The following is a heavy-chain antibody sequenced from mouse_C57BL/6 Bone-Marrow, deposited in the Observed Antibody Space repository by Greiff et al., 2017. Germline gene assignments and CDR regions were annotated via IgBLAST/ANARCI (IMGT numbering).Heavy chain of an antibody. CDR3: SRQVTTVLATKYFDV. D-gene: IGHD1-1*01. CDR2: ISGGGGNT. CDR1: GFTFSSYT. J-gene: IGHJ1*03. V-gene: IGHV5-9*01. Sequence: EVKLMESGGGLVKPGGSLKLSCAASGFTFSSYTMSWVRQTPEKRLQWVAAISGGGGNTYSPDSVKGRFTISRANDKNIMYLHMSSLRSEDTALYYGSRQVTTVLATKYFDVWGTGTTVTVSS.